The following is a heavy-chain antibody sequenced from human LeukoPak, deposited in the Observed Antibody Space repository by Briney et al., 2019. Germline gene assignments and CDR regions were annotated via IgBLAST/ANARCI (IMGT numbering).Heavy chain of an antibody. CDR2: ISSSSSYI. D-gene: IGHD6-19*01. V-gene: IGHV3-21*01. CDR1: GFTFGSYS. CDR3: ARDIAVAGSDFDY. J-gene: IGHJ4*02. Sequence: GGSLRLSCAASGFTFGSYSMNWVRQAPGKGLEWVSSISSSSSYIYYADSVKGRFTISRDNAKNSLYLQMNSLRAEDTAVYYCARDIAVAGSDFDYWGQGTLVTVSS.